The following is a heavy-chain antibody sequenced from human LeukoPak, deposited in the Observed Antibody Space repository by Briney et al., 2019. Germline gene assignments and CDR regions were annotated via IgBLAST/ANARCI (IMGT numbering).Heavy chain of an antibody. V-gene: IGHV1-69*05. J-gene: IGHJ4*02. CDR2: IIPIFGTA. Sequence: SVKVSCKASGGTFSSYAINWVRQAPGQGLEWMGGIIPIFGTANYAQKFQGRVTMTRDTSTSTVYMELSSLRSEDTAVFYCATGGSLAAAPHRYYFDYWGLGTPVTVSS. CDR1: GGTFSSYA. D-gene: IGHD6-19*01. CDR3: ATGGSLAAAPHRYYFDY.